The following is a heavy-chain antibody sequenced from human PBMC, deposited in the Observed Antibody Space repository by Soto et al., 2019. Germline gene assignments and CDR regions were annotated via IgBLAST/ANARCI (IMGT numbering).Heavy chain of an antibody. V-gene: IGHV3-48*03. Sequence: PGGSLRLSCAASGFTFSSYEMNWVRQAPGKGLERVSYISSSGSTIYYADSVKGRFTISRDNAKNSLYLQMNSLRAEDTAVYYCARAREAYYDFWSGYYQVYYYYGMDVWGQGTTVTVSS. CDR2: ISSSGSTI. J-gene: IGHJ6*02. CDR1: GFTFSSYE. D-gene: IGHD3-3*01. CDR3: ARAREAYYDFWSGYYQVYYYYGMDV.